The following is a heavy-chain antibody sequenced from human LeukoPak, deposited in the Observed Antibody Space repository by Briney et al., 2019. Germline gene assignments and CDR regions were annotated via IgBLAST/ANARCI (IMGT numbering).Heavy chain of an antibody. CDR3: ARGRVGATIIGRYTTLFDY. Sequence: ASVKVSCKPSGYTLPSHAISWVRQAPRQAREWMGGIIPIFGTANYAQKFQGRVTITADKSTSTAYMELSSLRSDDTAVYYCARGRVGATIIGRYTTLFDYWGQGTLVTVAS. J-gene: IGHJ4*02. D-gene: IGHD1-26*01. CDR2: IIPIFGTA. CDR1: GYTLPSHA. V-gene: IGHV1-69*06.